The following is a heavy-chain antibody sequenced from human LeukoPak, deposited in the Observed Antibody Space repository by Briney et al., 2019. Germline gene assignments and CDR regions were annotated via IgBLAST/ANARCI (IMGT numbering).Heavy chain of an antibody. CDR3: ARGRLGVVDAFDI. CDR1: GFTFSDYY. V-gene: IGHV3-11*01. J-gene: IGHJ3*02. D-gene: IGHD3-3*01. Sequence: PGGSLRLSCAASGFTFSDYYMSWLRQAPGKGLEGVSYISSSGSTIYYADSVKGRFTISRDNAKNSLSLQMNSLRAEDTAVYYCARGRLGVVDAFDIWGQGTMVTVSS. CDR2: ISSSGSTI.